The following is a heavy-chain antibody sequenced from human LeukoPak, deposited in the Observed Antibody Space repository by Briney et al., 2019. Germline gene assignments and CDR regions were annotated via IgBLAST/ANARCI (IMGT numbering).Heavy chain of an antibody. Sequence: PGGSLRLSCAASGFTFSSYSMTWVRQAPGKGLEWVSSISTSSHYIYYADSMKGRFTISRDNAKNSLYLQMNSLRAEDTAVYYCAELGITMIGGVWGKGTTVTISS. V-gene: IGHV3-21*01. CDR3: AELGITMIGGV. J-gene: IGHJ6*04. CDR2: ISTSSHYI. D-gene: IGHD3-10*02. CDR1: GFTFSSYS.